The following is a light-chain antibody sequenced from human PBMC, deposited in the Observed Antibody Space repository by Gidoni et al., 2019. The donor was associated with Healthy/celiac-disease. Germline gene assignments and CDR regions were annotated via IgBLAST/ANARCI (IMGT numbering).Light chain of an antibody. CDR1: SSDVGVYNY. Sequence: QSALTQPPSASASPGQSVTISCTGTSSDVGVYNYVSWYQQHPGKAPKLMIYEVSTRPSGVPDRFSGYKSGNTASLTVAGLQAEDEADYYCSSYAGILVVFGGGTKLTVL. CDR2: EVS. CDR3: SSYAGILVV. J-gene: IGLJ2*01. V-gene: IGLV2-8*01.